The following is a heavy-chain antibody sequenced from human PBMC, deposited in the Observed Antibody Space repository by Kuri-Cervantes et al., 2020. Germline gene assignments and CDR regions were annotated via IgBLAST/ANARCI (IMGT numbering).Heavy chain of an antibody. CDR2: IGPNSGGT. Sequence: ASVKVSCKASGYTFTSYDINWVRQATGQGLEWMGGIGPNSGGTNYALRFQGRVTMTRDTSISTVYMELSSLRSDDTAVYYCARDRMGAITWGFDYWGRGTVVTVSS. CDR3: ARDRMGAITWGFDY. CDR1: GYTFTSYD. D-gene: IGHD1-26*01. V-gene: IGHV1-2*02. J-gene: IGHJ4*02.